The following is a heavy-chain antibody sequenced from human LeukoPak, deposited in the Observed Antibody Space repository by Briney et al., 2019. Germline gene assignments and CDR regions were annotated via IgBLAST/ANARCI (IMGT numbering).Heavy chain of an antibody. D-gene: IGHD4-17*01. J-gene: IGHJ4*02. V-gene: IGHV3-74*01. CDR3: VRDHLYGFDY. CDR1: GFTFSSYW. CDR2: INSDGSST. Sequence: GGSLRLSWAASGFTFSSYWMHWVRQVPGKGLVWVSRINSDGSSTSYADSVKGRLTISRDNAKNTLFLQMNSLRAEDTAVYYCVRDHLYGFDYWGQGTLVTVSS.